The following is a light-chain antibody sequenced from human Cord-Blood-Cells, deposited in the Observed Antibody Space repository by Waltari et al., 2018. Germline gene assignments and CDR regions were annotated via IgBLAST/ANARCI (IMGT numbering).Light chain of an antibody. J-gene: IGLJ2*01. Sequence: QSALTQPASVSGSPAQSITISCSGTSSDVGGYNSVSWYQQHPGKAPKLMIYEVSNRPSGVSNRFSGSKSGNTASLTISGLQAEDEADYYCSSYTSSSTKVFGGGTKLTVL. CDR2: EVS. V-gene: IGLV2-14*01. CDR3: SSYTSSSTKV. CDR1: SSDVGGYNS.